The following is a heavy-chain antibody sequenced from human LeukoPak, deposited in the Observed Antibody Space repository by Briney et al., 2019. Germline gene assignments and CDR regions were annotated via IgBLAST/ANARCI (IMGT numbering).Heavy chain of an antibody. CDR1: GDSDSSHY. J-gene: IGHJ4*02. Sequence: SETLSLTCTVSGDSDSSHYWNWIRQPPGKVLEWIGYIYNSGRTNYNPSLKSRVTISIDMSKNQFSLKLSSVTAADTAVCYCARARTIFGGAFDYWGQGTLVTVSS. V-gene: IGHV4-59*02. CDR3: ARARTIFGGAFDY. CDR2: IYNSGRT. D-gene: IGHD3-3*01.